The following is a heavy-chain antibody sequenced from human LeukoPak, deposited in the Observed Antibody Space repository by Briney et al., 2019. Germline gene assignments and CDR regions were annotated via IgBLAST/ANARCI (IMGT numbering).Heavy chain of an antibody. J-gene: IGHJ6*03. V-gene: IGHV1-2*02. CDR1: GYTFTGYY. CDR2: INPNSGGT. D-gene: IGHD2-2*01. CDR3: ARDRCTSCIYYYYYMDV. Sequence: ASVKVSCKASGYTFTGYYMHWVRQAPGQGLEWMGWINPNSGGTNYAQKFQGRVTMTRDTSISTAYMELSRLRSGDTAVYYCARDRCTSCIYYYYYMDVWGKGITVTVSS.